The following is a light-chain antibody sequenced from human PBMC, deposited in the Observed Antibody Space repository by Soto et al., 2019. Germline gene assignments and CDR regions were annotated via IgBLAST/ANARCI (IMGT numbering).Light chain of an antibody. Sequence: DLQLTQSPSFLSASVGDGVTITWRASQDITNYLAWYLQKPGKAPKLLIYGASTLQSGVPSRFSGSGSGTEFTLTVSSLQPEDFATYYCQQLNAYPHSFGGGTKVDIK. CDR1: QDITNY. CDR3: QQLNAYPHS. V-gene: IGKV1-9*01. CDR2: GAS. J-gene: IGKJ4*01.